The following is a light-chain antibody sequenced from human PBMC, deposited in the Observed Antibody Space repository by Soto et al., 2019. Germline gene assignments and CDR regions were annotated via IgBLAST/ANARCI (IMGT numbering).Light chain of an antibody. V-gene: IGLV2-8*01. CDR2: EVS. CDR1: SSDVGGHDY. CDR3: SSYAGGTNLV. J-gene: IGLJ2*01. Sequence: QSALTQPPSASGSPGQSVTISCTGTSSDVGGHDYVSWYQQYPGKAPKLIIYEVSKRPSGVPDRFSGSKSVNTASLTVSGLQAEDEAEYYCSSYAGGTNLVFGGGTKVTVL.